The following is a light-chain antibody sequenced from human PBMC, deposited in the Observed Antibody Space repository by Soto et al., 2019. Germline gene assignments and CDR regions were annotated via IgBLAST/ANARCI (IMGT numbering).Light chain of an antibody. CDR1: QNVDSRY. J-gene: IGKJ1*01. V-gene: IGKV3-20*01. CDR2: AAS. CDR3: QQYGSSIT. Sequence: EIVLTQSPGTLSLSPGERATLSCRASQNVDSRYLAWYQQKPGQAPRLVIYAASSRATGIPDRFSGSGSGTDFTLTISRLEPEDFAVYYCQQYGSSITFGQGTKVDIK.